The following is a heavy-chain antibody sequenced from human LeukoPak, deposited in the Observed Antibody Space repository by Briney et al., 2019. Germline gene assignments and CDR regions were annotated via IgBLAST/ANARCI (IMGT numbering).Heavy chain of an antibody. CDR2: ISAYNGNT. D-gene: IGHD6-19*01. Sequence: GASVKVSCKASGYTFTSYGISWVRQAPGHGLEWMGWISAYNGNTNYAQKLQGRVTMTTDTSTSTAYMELRSLRSDDTAVYYCAREIGIAVAGTIYYYYGMDVWGKGTTVTVSS. V-gene: IGHV1-18*04. CDR1: GYTFTSYG. J-gene: IGHJ6*04. CDR3: AREIGIAVAGTIYYYYGMDV.